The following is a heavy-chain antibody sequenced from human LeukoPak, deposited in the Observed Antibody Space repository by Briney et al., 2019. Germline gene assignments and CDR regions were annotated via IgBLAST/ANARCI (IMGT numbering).Heavy chain of an antibody. J-gene: IGHJ6*02. CDR1: GFTLSSYW. CDR2: IKQDGSEK. Sequence: GGSLRLSCAASGFTLSSYWMSWVRQAPGKGLEWVANIKQDGSEKYYVDSVKGRFTISRDNAKNSLYLQMNSLRAEDTAVYYCARGPYGDYGMDVWGQGTTVTVSS. V-gene: IGHV3-7*01. CDR3: ARGPYGDYGMDV. D-gene: IGHD4-17*01.